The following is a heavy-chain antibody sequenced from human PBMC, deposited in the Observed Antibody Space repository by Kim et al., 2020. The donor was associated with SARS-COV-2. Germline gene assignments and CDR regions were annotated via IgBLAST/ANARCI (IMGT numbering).Heavy chain of an antibody. Sequence: SETLSLTCTVSGGSISSYYWSWIRQPPGKGLEWIGYIYYSGSTNYNPSLKSRVTISVDTSKNQFSLKLSSVTAADTAVYYCARGSEEYYYGSGSYFDYWGQGTLVTVSS. CDR2: IYYSGST. CDR1: GGSISSYY. J-gene: IGHJ4*02. D-gene: IGHD3-10*01. V-gene: IGHV4-59*01. CDR3: ARGSEEYYYGSGSYFDY.